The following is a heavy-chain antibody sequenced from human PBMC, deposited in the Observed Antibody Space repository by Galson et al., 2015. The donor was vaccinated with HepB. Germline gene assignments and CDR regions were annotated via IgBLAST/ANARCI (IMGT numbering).Heavy chain of an antibody. CDR3: AQIRGYDPNYWFDY. CDR1: GGSISSSPYY. V-gene: IGHV4-39*01. D-gene: IGHD5-12*01. CDR2: IDYSGSS. Sequence: ETLSLTCSVSGGSISSSPYYWGWIRQPPGTGLEWIGRIDYSGSSYLNPSLKSRVTISVDTSKNQFSLKLNSVTAADTAIYYCAQIRGYDPNYWFDYWGQGTRVTVSS. J-gene: IGHJ4*02.